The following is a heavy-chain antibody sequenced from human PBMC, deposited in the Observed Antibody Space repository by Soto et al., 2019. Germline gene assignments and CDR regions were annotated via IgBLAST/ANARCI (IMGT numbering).Heavy chain of an antibody. CDR2: IYYSGSL. V-gene: IGHV4-30-4*01. Sequence: QVQLQESGPGLVKPSQTLSLTCTVSGASINSGDYYWSWIRQPPGKGLEWIGYIYYSGSLYHNPSLKSRVIISVDMPKNQFSLKLSSVTAADTAVYYCATVPTYYYDGSGYANAFDVWGQGTMVTVSS. CDR1: GASINSGDYY. D-gene: IGHD3-22*01. CDR3: ATVPTYYYDGSGYANAFDV. J-gene: IGHJ3*01.